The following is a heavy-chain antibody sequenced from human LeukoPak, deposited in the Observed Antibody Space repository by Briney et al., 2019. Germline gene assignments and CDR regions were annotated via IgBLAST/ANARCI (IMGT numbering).Heavy chain of an antibody. V-gene: IGHV4-39*01. CDR1: GGSISSSSYY. CDR2: IYYSGST. CDR3: ARQWLGPGDFDY. J-gene: IGHJ4*02. Sequence: PSETLSLTCTVSGGSISSSSYYWGWIRQPPGKGLEWIGSIYYSGSTYYNPSLKSRVTISVHTSKNQFSLKLSSVTAADTAVYYCARQWLGPGDFDYWGQGTLVTVSS. D-gene: IGHD6-19*01.